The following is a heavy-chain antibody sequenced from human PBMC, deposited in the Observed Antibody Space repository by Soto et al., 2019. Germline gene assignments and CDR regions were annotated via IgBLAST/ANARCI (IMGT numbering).Heavy chain of an antibody. CDR2: ILHDGNNK. D-gene: IGHD3-10*01. V-gene: IGHV3-30-3*01. Sequence: QVQLVEAGGGVVQPGRSLGLSCAASGFTFSNYIMHWVRQAPGKGLEWVAFILHDGNNKYYADAVKGRFTISRDNSKNTLYLQMNSLRTEDTAMYYCERDDEDGNYCDLGYWGQGTLVTVSS. J-gene: IGHJ4*02. CDR3: ERDDEDGNYCDLGY. CDR1: GFTFSNYI.